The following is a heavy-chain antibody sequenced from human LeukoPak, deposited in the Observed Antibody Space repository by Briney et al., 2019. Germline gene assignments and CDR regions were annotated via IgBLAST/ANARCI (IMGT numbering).Heavy chain of an antibody. J-gene: IGHJ4*02. CDR2: FDPEDGET. CDR3: ARAPPLGFAETY. D-gene: IGHD1-26*01. V-gene: IGHV1-24*01. Sequence: ASVKVSCKVSGYTLTELSMHWVRQAPGKGLEWMGGFDPEDGETIYAQKFQGRVTITRDTSASTAYMGLSSLRSEDTAVYYCARAPPLGFAETYWGQGTLVTVSS. CDR1: GYTLTELS.